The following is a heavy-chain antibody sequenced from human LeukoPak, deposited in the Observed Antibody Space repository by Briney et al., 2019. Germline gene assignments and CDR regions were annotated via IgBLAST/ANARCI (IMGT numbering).Heavy chain of an antibody. D-gene: IGHD3-10*01. CDR1: GGSISSSSYY. J-gene: IGHJ6*03. V-gene: IGHV4-61*01. CDR3: ASDYYGSGSRGYYYYMDV. CDR2: IYYSGST. Sequence: SETLSLTCTVSGGSISSSSYYWSWIRQPPGKGLEWIGYIYYSGSTNYNPSLKSRVTISVDTSKNQFSLKLSSVTAADTAVYYCASDYYGSGSRGYYYYMDVWGKGTTVTVSS.